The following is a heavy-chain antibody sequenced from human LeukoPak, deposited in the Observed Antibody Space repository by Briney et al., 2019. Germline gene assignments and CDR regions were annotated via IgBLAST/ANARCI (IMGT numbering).Heavy chain of an antibody. CDR1: GGSFSGYY. Sequence: SETLSLTCAVYGGSFSGYYWSWIRQPPGKGLEWIGEINHSGSTNYNPSLKSRVTISVDTSENQFSLKLSSVTAADTAVYYCARIQGYYYGSGSYVDYWGQGTLVTVSS. J-gene: IGHJ4*02. CDR2: INHSGST. V-gene: IGHV4-34*01. CDR3: ARIQGYYYGSGSYVDY. D-gene: IGHD3-10*01.